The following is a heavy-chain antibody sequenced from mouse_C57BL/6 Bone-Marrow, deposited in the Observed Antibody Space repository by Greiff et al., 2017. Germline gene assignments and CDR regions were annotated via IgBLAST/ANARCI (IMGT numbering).Heavy chain of an antibody. CDR1: GYSFTGYY. Sequence: EVMLVESGPELVKPGASVKISCKASGYSFTGYYMNWVKQSPEKSLEWIGEINPSTGGTTYNQKFKAKATLTVDKSSSTAYMQLKSLTSEDSAVYYCARWGYYPDYWGQGTTLAVSS. J-gene: IGHJ2*01. CDR3: ARWGYYPDY. CDR2: INPSTGGT. V-gene: IGHV1-42*01.